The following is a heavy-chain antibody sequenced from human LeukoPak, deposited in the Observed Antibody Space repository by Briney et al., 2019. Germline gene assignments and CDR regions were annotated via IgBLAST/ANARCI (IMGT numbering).Heavy chain of an antibody. J-gene: IGHJ3*02. Sequence: TSETLSLTCAVYGGSFSGYYWSWIRQSPGKGLEWIGEINHSGSTNYNPSLKSRVTISVDTSKNQFSLKLSSVTAADTAVYYCARDSQDSSGYGNAFDIWGQGTMVTVSS. CDR2: INHSGST. V-gene: IGHV4-34*01. CDR1: GGSFSGYY. CDR3: ARDSQDSSGYGNAFDI. D-gene: IGHD3-22*01.